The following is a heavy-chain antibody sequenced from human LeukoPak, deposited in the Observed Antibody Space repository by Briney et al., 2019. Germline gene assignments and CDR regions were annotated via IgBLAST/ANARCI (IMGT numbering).Heavy chain of an antibody. D-gene: IGHD4-23*01. CDR1: GFTFSSYG. J-gene: IGHJ4*02. Sequence: GGSLRLSCAASGFTFSSYGMHWVRQAPGKGLEWVAFKQNDGSTTFYAESVKGRFTISRDNSKNTLYLQMNSLRAEDTAVYYCARRAGGYSHPYDYWGQGILVTVSS. V-gene: IGHV3-30*12. CDR3: ARRAGGYSHPYDY. CDR2: KQNDGSTT.